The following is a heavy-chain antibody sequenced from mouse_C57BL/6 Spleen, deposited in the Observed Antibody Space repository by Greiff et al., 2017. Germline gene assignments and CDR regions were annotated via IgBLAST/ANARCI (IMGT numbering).Heavy chain of an antibody. D-gene: IGHD1-1*01. Sequence: QVQLQQPGAELVKPGASVKMSCKASGYTFTSYWITWVKQRPGQGLEWIGDIYPGSGSTNYNEKFKSKATLTVDTSSSPAYMQLSSLTSEDSAVYYCARLLITTVVATNAMDYWGQGTSVTVSS. CDR1: GYTFTSYW. J-gene: IGHJ4*01. V-gene: IGHV1-55*01. CDR2: IYPGSGST. CDR3: ARLLITTVVATNAMDY.